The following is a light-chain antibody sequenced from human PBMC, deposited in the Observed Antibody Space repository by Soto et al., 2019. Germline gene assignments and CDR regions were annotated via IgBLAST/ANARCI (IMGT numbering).Light chain of an antibody. V-gene: IGLV2-14*01. Sequence: QSVLTQPDSVSGSPGQSIAISCTGTSSDVGGYNSVSWYQQHPGKVPKIMIYDVSIRPSGVPDRFSGSKSGNTASLTISGLQAEDEDDYYCSSYTSITALVFGPGTKLTVL. CDR1: SSDVGGYNS. CDR2: DVS. J-gene: IGLJ1*01. CDR3: SSYTSITALV.